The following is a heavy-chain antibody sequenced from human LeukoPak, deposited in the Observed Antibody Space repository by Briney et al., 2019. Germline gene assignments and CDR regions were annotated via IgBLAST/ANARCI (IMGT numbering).Heavy chain of an antibody. J-gene: IGHJ4*02. CDR2: IYYSGST. V-gene: IGHV4-39*01. D-gene: IGHD3-3*01. CDR1: GGSISSSSYY. Sequence: KPSETLSLTCTVSGGSISSSSYYWGWIRQPPGKGLEWIGSIYYSGSTYCNPSLKSRVTISVDTSKNQFSLKLSSVTAADTAVYYCAGLRFLEWSVFDYWGQGTLVTVSS. CDR3: AGLRFLEWSVFDY.